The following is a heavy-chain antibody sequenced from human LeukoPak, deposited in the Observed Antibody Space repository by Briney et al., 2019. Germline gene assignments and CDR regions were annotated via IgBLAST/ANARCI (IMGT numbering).Heavy chain of an antibody. CDR1: GGSISSYY. J-gene: IGHJ3*02. Sequence: SETLSLTYTVSGGSISSYYWSWIRQPPGKGLEWIGYIYYSGSTNYNPSLKSRVTISVDTSKNQFSLKLSSVTAADTAVYYCARIDMITFGGVIVKGHAFDIWGQGTMVTVSS. CDR2: IYYSGST. V-gene: IGHV4-59*12. CDR3: ARIDMITFGGVIVKGHAFDI. D-gene: IGHD3-16*02.